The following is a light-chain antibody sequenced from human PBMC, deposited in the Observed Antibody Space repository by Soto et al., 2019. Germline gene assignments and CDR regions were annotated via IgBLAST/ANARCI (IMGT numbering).Light chain of an antibody. CDR2: AAS. CDR3: QQLFDSPIT. CDR1: QSISSW. J-gene: IGKJ5*01. Sequence: EIQMTQSPSPLSASVGYRLTMPCRATQSISSWLAWYQVKPGKAPKLLIYAASTLESGVPSRFSATVSGTEFSLTITSLQPEDFATYYCQQLFDSPITFGQGTRLEIK. V-gene: IGKV1-5*01.